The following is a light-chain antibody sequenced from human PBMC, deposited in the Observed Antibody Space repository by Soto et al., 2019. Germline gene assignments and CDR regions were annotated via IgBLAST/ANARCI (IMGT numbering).Light chain of an antibody. CDR2: KAS. CDR3: QHCNSYSEA. CDR1: QTISSW. V-gene: IGKV1-5*03. J-gene: IGKJ1*01. Sequence: DIPMTQSPSTLSGSVGDRVTITCRASQTISSWLAWYQQKPGKAPKLLIYKASTLKSGVPSRFSGSGSGTEFTLTISSLQPDDCATYYCQHCNSYSEAFGQGTKVELK.